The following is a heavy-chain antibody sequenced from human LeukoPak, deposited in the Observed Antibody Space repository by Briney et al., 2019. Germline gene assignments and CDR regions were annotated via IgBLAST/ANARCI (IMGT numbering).Heavy chain of an antibody. CDR3: ARQTRGYYFDY. V-gene: IGHV4-59*08. D-gene: IGHD3-10*01. CDR1: GGSISSYY. Sequence: ASETLSLTCTVSGGSISSYYWSWIRQPPGKGLEWIGYIYYSGSTNYNPSLKSRVTISVDTYKNQFSLKLSSVTAADTAVYYCARQTRGYYFDYWGQGTLVTVSS. CDR2: IYYSGST. J-gene: IGHJ4*02.